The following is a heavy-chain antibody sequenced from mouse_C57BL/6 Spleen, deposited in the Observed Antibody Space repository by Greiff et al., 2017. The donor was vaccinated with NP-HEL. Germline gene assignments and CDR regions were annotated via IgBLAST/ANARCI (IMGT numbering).Heavy chain of an antibody. V-gene: IGHV1-55*01. CDR1: GYTFTSYW. CDR3: AKEGGLYYYGSSGAMDY. J-gene: IGHJ4*01. Sequence: QVQLQQPGAELVKPGASVKMSCKASGYTFTSYWITWVKQRPGQGLEWIGDIYPGSGSTNYNEKFKSKATLTVDTSSSTAYMQLSSLTSEDSAVYYCAKEGGLYYYGSSGAMDYWGQGTSVTVSS. D-gene: IGHD1-1*01. CDR2: IYPGSGST.